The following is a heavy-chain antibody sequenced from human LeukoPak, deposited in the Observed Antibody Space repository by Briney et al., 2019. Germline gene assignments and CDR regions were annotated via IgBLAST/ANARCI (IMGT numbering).Heavy chain of an antibody. CDR2: IIPIFGTA. Sequence: ASVKVSCKASGGTFSSYAISWVRQAPGKGLEWVGGIIPIFGTANYAEVFQGRVTITTDESTSTAYRELSSLRSEDTAVYYCARAVVGVVPAAVPYDAFDIWGQGTMVTVPS. D-gene: IGHD2-2*01. V-gene: IGHV1-69*05. CDR3: ARAVVGVVPAAVPYDAFDI. CDR1: GGTFSSYA. J-gene: IGHJ3*02.